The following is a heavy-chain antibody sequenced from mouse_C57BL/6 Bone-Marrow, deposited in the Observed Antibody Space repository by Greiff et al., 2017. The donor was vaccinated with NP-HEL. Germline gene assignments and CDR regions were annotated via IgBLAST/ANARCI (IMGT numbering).Heavy chain of an antibody. J-gene: IGHJ3*01. Sequence: DVKLVESGAELVRPGASVKLSCTASGFNIKDDYMHWVKQRPEQGLEWIGWIDPENGDTEYASKFQGKATITADTSSNTAYLQLSSLTSEDTAVYYCRSSFAYWGQGTLVTVSA. CDR1: GFNIKDDY. D-gene: IGHD1-3*01. CDR3: RSSFAY. V-gene: IGHV14-4*01. CDR2: IDPENGDT.